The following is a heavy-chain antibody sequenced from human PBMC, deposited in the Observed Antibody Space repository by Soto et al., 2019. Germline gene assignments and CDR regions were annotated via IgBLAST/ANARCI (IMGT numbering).Heavy chain of an antibody. V-gene: IGHV3-66*01. D-gene: IGHD3-3*01. CDR3: ARDTFGGAYDFLH. CDR1: GFTVSSFY. Sequence: ESGGGLVQPGGSLRLSCAASGFTVSSFYMTWVRQAPGKGLQWVAVISSGGSTYYADSVKGRFTISRDNSKNTLYLEMNSLRADDTAVYYCARDTFGGAYDFLHGGQGTLVTVSS. J-gene: IGHJ4*02. CDR2: ISSGGST.